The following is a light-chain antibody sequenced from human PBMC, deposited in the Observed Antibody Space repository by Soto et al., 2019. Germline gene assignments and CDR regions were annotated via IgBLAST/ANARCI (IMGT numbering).Light chain of an antibody. CDR3: GTWDSSLSAYV. CDR2: DNS. Sequence: QSVLTQPPSVSAAPGQKVTISCSGSSSNIGKNYVSWYQQLPGTAPKLLISDNSKRPSGIPDRFSGSKSGTSATLGITGLQTGDEADYYCGTWDSSLSAYVFGTETKVTVL. CDR1: SSNIGKNY. J-gene: IGLJ1*01. V-gene: IGLV1-51*01.